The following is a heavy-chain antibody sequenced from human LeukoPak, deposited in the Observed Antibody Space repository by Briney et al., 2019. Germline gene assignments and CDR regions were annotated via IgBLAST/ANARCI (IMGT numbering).Heavy chain of an antibody. D-gene: IGHD2-21*02. Sequence: PGGSLRLSCVASRFTFSNYWMSWVRQAPGKGLEWVANINQDGSKKRYADSMKGRFTISRGNAKESLYLQLNSLRAEDTAVYYCAKWGPYCVGDYCPALDSWGQGTLVTVSS. J-gene: IGHJ4*02. V-gene: IGHV3-7*01. CDR1: RFTFSNYW. CDR2: INQDGSKK. CDR3: AKWGPYCVGDYCPALDS.